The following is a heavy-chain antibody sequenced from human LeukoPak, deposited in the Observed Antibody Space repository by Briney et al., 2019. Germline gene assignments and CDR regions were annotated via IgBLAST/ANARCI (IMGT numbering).Heavy chain of an antibody. CDR2: IYYSGST. CDR1: GGSISSYY. Sequence: SETLSLTCTVSGGSISSYYWSWIRQPPGKGLEWIGYIYYSGSTNYNPSLKSRVTISVDTSKNQFSLKLSSVTAADTAVYYCARFDSNRNYIANYFDHWGQGTLVTVSS. J-gene: IGHJ4*02. D-gene: IGHD3-22*01. V-gene: IGHV4-59*12. CDR3: ARFDSNRNYIANYFDH.